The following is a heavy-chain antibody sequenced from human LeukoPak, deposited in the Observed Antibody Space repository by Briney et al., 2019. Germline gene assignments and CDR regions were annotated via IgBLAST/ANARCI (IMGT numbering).Heavy chain of an antibody. CDR2: ISYDGSNK. J-gene: IGHJ4*02. V-gene: IGHV3-30*18. CDR1: GFTFSSYG. D-gene: IGHD3-22*01. CDR3: AKLSYYYDSSGYEDY. Sequence: PGRSLGLSCAASGFTFSSYGMHWVRQAPGKGLEWVAVISYDGSNKYYADSVKGRFTISRDNSKNTLYLQMNSLRAEDTAVYYCAKLSYYYDSSGYEDYWGQGTLVTVSS.